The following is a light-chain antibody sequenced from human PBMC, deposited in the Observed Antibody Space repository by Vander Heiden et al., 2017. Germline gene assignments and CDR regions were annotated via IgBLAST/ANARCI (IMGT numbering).Light chain of an antibody. V-gene: IGLV1-44*01. CDR3: AAWDDSLNGPV. J-gene: IGLJ3*02. CDR1: SSNIGSNT. CDR2: SNN. Sequence: QSVLTPPPSVSGTPGQRVTLSCSGSSSNIGSNTVNWYQQLPGTAPKLLIYSNNQRPSGVPDRFSGSKSGTSASLAISGLQSEDEADYYCAAWDDSLNGPVFGGGTKLTVL.